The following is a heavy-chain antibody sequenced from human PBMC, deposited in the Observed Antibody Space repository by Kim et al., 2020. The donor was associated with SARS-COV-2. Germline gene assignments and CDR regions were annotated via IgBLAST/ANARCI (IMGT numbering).Heavy chain of an antibody. CDR2: INTNTGNP. J-gene: IGHJ5*02. D-gene: IGHD6-13*01. CDR3: ARQMVGGVGYSSSWYLDAAIWFDP. V-gene: IGHV7-4-1*02. Sequence: ASVKVSCKASGYTFTSYAMNWVRQAPGQGLEWMGWINTNTGNPTYAQGFTGRFVFSLDTSVSTAYLQISSLKAEDTAVYYCARQMVGGVGYSSSWYLDAAIWFDPWGQGTLVTVSS. CDR1: GYTFTSYA.